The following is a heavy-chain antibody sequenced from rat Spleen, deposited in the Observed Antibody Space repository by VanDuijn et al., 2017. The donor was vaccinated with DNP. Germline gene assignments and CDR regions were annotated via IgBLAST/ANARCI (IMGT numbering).Heavy chain of an antibody. Sequence: EVQLVESGGGLVQPGRSMKVSCAASGFTFSDYYMAWVRQAPTKGLEWVATITYDGSSTYYRDSVKGRFTISRDIAKSTLYLQMDSLRSEDTATYYCARHRSISPYYYVMDAWGQGASVTVSS. V-gene: IGHV5-7*01. J-gene: IGHJ4*01. CDR3: ARHRSISPYYYVMDA. CDR2: ITYDGSST. CDR1: GFTFSDYY. D-gene: IGHD1-5*01.